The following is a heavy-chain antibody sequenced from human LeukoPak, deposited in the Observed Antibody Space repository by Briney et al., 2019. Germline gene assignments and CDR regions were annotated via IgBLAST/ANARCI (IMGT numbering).Heavy chain of an antibody. J-gene: IGHJ3*02. V-gene: IGHV5-51*01. D-gene: IGHD1-26*01. CDR1: GYSFTSYW. CDR3: ARLLLYSGSYPVAFDI. CDR2: IYPGDSDT. Sequence: GESLKISCKGSGYSFTSYWIGWVRQMPGKGLEWMGIIYPGDSDTRYSPSFQGQVTISADKSISTAYLQWSSLKASDTAMYYCARLLLYSGSYPVAFDIWGQGTMVTVSS.